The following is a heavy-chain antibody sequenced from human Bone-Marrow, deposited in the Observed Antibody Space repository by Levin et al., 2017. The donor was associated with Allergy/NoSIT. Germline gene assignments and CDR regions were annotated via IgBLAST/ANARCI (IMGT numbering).Heavy chain of an antibody. CDR2: IYYSGST. V-gene: IGHV4-39*01. CDR3: ARRPSIAERPYFDY. CDR1: GGSISSSSYY. Sequence: SQTLSLTCTVSGGSISSSSYYWGWIRQPPGKGLEWIGSIYYSGSTYYNPSLKSRVTISVDTSKNQFSLKLSSVTAADTAVYYCARRPSIAERPYFDYWGQGTLVTVSS. D-gene: IGHD6-6*01. J-gene: IGHJ4*02.